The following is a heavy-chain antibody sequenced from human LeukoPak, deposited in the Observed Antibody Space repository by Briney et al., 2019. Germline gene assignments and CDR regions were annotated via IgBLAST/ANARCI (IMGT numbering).Heavy chain of an antibody. CDR1: GGTFSSYA. Sequence: ASVKVSCKASGGTFSSYAISWVRQAPGQGLEWMGGIIPIFGTANYAQKFQGRVTITADKSTSTAYMELSSLRSEDTAVYYCARDRIAGAGTSWFDPWGQGTLVTVSS. J-gene: IGHJ5*02. D-gene: IGHD6-19*01. CDR2: IIPIFGTA. V-gene: IGHV1-69*06. CDR3: ARDRIAGAGTSWFDP.